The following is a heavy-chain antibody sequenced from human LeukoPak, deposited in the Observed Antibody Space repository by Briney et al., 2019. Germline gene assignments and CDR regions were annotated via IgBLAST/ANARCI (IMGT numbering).Heavy chain of an antibody. CDR1: GFTFSSYE. CDR3: ARGYYNFWSGYRAEYFFDY. CDR2: ISSSGSTI. V-gene: IGHV3-48*03. Sequence: GGSLRLSCAASGFTFSSYEMNWVRQAPGKGLEWGSYISSSGSTIYYADSLKGRFTISRDNAKNSLYLQMNSLRAEDTAVYYCARGYYNFWSGYRAEYFFDYWGQGTLVTVSS. D-gene: IGHD3-3*01. J-gene: IGHJ4*02.